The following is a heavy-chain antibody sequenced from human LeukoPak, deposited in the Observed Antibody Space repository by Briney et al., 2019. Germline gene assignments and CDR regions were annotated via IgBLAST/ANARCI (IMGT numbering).Heavy chain of an antibody. CDR1: GGSISSYY. D-gene: IGHD1-7*01. Sequence: SETLSLTCTVSGGSISSYYWSWIRQPPGKGLEWIGYIYYSGSTNYNPSLKSRVTISVDTSKNQFSLKLSSVTAADTAVYYCARLMYNWNYGAFDIWGQGTMVTVSS. CDR3: ARLMYNWNYGAFDI. CDR2: IYYSGST. J-gene: IGHJ3*02. V-gene: IGHV4-59*08.